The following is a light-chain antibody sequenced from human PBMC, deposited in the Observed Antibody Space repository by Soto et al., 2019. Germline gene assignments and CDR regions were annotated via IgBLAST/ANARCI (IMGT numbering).Light chain of an antibody. CDR3: QQSYNTPLT. Sequence: DIQMTQSPSSLSASVGDRITITCRASQSISSYLNWYQYKPGKAPKLLIYAASSLQSGVPSRFSGSGSGTDVTLTISSLQPEDFATYYCQQSYNTPLTFGGGTKVEI. CDR2: AAS. J-gene: IGKJ4*01. V-gene: IGKV1-39*01. CDR1: QSISSY.